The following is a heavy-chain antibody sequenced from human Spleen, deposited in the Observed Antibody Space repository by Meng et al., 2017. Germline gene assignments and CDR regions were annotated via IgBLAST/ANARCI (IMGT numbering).Heavy chain of an antibody. Sequence: GESLKISCAASGFSFSSYAMSWVRRAPGKGLEWLAALSGGGFTTYYADSVKGRFTISRDNARNSLYLQMNSLRAEDTAVYYCARESGYHFDYWGQGTLVTVSS. CDR2: LSGGGFTT. J-gene: IGHJ4*02. D-gene: IGHD5-18*01. V-gene: IGHV3-23*01. CDR1: GFSFSSYA. CDR3: ARESGYHFDY.